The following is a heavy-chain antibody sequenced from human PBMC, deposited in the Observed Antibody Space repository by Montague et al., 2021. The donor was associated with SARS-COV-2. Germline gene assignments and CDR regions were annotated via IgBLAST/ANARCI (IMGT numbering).Heavy chain of an antibody. Sequence: SETLSITCTVSGGSISSSSYYWGWIRQPPGKGLEWIGSIYYSGSTYYNPSLKSRVTISVDTSKNQFSLKLSSVTAADTAVYYCARDKAEYIVVVPAVPLAYGMDVWGQGTTVTVSS. D-gene: IGHD2-2*01. CDR1: GGSISSSSYY. CDR2: IYYSGST. CDR3: ARDKAEYIVVVPAVPLAYGMDV. V-gene: IGHV4-39*07. J-gene: IGHJ6*02.